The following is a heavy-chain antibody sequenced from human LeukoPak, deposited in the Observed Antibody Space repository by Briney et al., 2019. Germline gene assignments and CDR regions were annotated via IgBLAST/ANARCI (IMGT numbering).Heavy chain of an antibody. CDR2: ISWNSGSI. CDR3: AKGITRQRFGGFDY. V-gene: IGHV3-9*01. D-gene: IGHD3-10*01. J-gene: IGHJ4*02. CDR1: GFTFDDYA. Sequence: PGGSLRLSCAASGFTFDDYAMHWVRQAPGKGLEWVSGISWNSGSIGYADSVKGRFTISRDNAKNSLYLQMNSLRAEDTALYYCAKGITRQRFGGFDYWGQGTLVTVSS.